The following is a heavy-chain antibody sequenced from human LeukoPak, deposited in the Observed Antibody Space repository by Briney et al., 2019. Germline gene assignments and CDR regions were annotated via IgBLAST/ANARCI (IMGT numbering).Heavy chain of an antibody. Sequence: GGSLRLSCAASGFTFSSYAMSWVRQAPGKGLEWVSAISGSGGSTYYADSVKGRFTISRDNSKNTLYLQMNSLRAEDTAVYYCARGSGSYLTFDYWGQGTLVTVSS. CDR1: GFTFSSYA. V-gene: IGHV3-23*01. J-gene: IGHJ4*02. D-gene: IGHD1-26*01. CDR3: ARGSGSYLTFDY. CDR2: ISGSGGST.